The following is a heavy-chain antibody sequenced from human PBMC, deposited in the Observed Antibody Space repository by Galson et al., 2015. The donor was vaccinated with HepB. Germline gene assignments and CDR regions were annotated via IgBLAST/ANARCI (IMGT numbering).Heavy chain of an antibody. CDR1: GFTFSSYW. Sequence: SLRLSCAASGFTFSSYWMSWVRQAPGKGLEWVANIKQDGSEKYYVDSVKGRFTISRDNGKKSVSLQMNSLRVEDSAIYYCAGGRITASHWGQGSLVTVSS. CDR2: IKQDGSEK. J-gene: IGHJ1*01. D-gene: IGHD6-13*01. V-gene: IGHV3-7*01. CDR3: AGGRITASH.